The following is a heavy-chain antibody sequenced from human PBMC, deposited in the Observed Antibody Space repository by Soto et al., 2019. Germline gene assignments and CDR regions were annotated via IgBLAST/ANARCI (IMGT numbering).Heavy chain of an antibody. V-gene: IGHV1-18*01. Sequence: ASVKVSCKASGHTFTSYGISWVRQAPGQGLEWMGRISAGNGNTKYSQKFQGRVSITRDTSASTAYMELSNLRSEDTAIYYCARGVDAGVDVWGQGTTVTVSS. J-gene: IGHJ6*02. CDR3: ARGVDAGVDV. CDR1: GHTFTSYG. D-gene: IGHD1-1*01. CDR2: ISAGNGNT.